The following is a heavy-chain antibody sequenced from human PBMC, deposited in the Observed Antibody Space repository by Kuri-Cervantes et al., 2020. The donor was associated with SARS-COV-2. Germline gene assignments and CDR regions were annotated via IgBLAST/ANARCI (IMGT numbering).Heavy chain of an antibody. Sequence: GEPLQITCAASGFTFSGHWIHWVRQAPGKGLVWVSRINPDGSYTNNADSVKGRFTLSRDNAKNTLYLQMNSLRAEDTAVYYCARDRITMVRGGYYYYYGMDVWSQGTTVTVSS. D-gene: IGHD3-10*01. CDR1: GFTFSGHW. CDR2: INPDGSYT. CDR3: ARDRITMVRGGYYYYYGMDV. V-gene: IGHV3-74*01. J-gene: IGHJ6*02.